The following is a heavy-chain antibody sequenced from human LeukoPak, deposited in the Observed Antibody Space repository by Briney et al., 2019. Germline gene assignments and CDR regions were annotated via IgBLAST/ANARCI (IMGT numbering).Heavy chain of an antibody. D-gene: IGHD5-18*01. Sequence: SETLSLTCAVYGGSFSGYYWSWIRQPPGKGLEWIGEINHSGSTNYNPSLKSRVTISVDTSKNQFSLKLSSVTAADTAVYYCARGRGYSYGYYFDYWGQGTLVTVSS. CDR1: GGSFSGYY. CDR2: INHSGST. J-gene: IGHJ4*02. CDR3: ARGRGYSYGYYFDY. V-gene: IGHV4-34*01.